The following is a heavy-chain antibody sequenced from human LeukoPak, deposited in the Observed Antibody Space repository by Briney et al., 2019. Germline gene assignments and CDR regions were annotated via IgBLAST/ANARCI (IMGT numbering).Heavy chain of an antibody. CDR2: IYTSGSS. CDR3: ARERVHLGFGGVIIRSYYFDY. CDR1: GGSISNYY. J-gene: IGHJ4*02. Sequence: PSETLSLTCTVSGGSISNYYWSWIRQPAGKGLEWIGHIYTSGSSNYNPSLKSRVTMSVDTSKNQFSLKLSSVTAADTAVYYCARERVHLGFGGVIIRSYYFDYWGQGTLVTVSS. D-gene: IGHD3-16*02. V-gene: IGHV4-4*07.